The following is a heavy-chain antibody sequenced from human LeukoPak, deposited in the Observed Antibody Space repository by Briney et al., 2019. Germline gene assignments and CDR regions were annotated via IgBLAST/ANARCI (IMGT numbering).Heavy chain of an antibody. CDR1: GYSFTSYW. CDR3: ARPGYSGRAAYGMDV. CDR2: IYPGDSDT. V-gene: IGHV5-51*01. D-gene: IGHD6-13*01. Sequence: GESLNISCKGSGYSFTSYWIAWGREMPGKGLECMGMIYPGDSDTRYSPSFQGQVTFSADKSISTAYLQWSSLKASDTAMYYCARPGYSGRAAYGMDVWGQGTAVTVSS. J-gene: IGHJ6*02.